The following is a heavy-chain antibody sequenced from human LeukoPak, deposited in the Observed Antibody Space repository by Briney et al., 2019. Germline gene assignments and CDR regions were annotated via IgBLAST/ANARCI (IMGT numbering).Heavy chain of an antibody. J-gene: IGHJ4*02. Sequence: GGSLRLSCAASGFTFSSYGMHWVRQAPGKGLERVAVISYDGSNKYYADSVKGRFTISRDNSKNTLYLQMNSLRAEDTAVYYCAKVFYGGYVFDYWGQGTLVTVSS. CDR1: GFTFSSYG. CDR2: ISYDGSNK. V-gene: IGHV3-30*18. CDR3: AKVFYGGYVFDY. D-gene: IGHD4-17*01.